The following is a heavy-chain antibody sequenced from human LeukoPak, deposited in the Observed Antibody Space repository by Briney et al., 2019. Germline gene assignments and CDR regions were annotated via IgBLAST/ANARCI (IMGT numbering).Heavy chain of an antibody. J-gene: IGHJ4*02. D-gene: IGHD3-22*01. CDR2: IIPIFGTA. CDR1: GGTFGSYA. CDR3: AGSLKFITMIPHY. V-gene: IGHV1-69*13. Sequence: ASVKVSCKASGGTFGSYAISWVRQAPGRGLEWMGGIIPIFGTANYAQKFQGRVTITADESTSTAYMELSSLRSEDTAVFYCAGSLKFITMIPHYWGQGTLVTVSS.